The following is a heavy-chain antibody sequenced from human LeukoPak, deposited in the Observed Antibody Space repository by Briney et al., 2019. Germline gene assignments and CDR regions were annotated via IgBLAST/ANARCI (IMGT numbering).Heavy chain of an antibody. D-gene: IGHD1-26*01. J-gene: IGHJ4*02. CDR3: ARNPAGIGDY. CDR2: ISSGSTII. CDR1: GFTFSTYN. V-gene: IGHV3-48*02. Sequence: QPGGSLRLSCAASGFTFSTYNMNWVRQAPGKGLEWVSFISSGSTIIYYADSVKGRFTVSRDNAENSLYLQMNSLRDEDTAVYYCARNPAGIGDYWGQGTLVTVSS.